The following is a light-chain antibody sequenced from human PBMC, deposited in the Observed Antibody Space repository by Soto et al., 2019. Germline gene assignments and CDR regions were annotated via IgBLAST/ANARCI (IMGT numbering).Light chain of an antibody. CDR2: DAS. J-gene: IGKJ4*01. Sequence: EIVLTHSPATLSLSPWEIATLFCGASQSVSTNYVAWYQQKPGLAPRLLIYDASSRAAGISHRFSGSGSGTDFTLTISRLEPEDFAVYYCQQFENSRLTFGGGTKVDIK. CDR3: QQFENSRLT. V-gene: IGKV3D-20*01. CDR1: QSVSTNY.